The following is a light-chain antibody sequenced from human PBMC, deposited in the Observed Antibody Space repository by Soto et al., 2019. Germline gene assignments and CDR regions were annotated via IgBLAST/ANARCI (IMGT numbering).Light chain of an antibody. J-gene: IGLJ1*01. V-gene: IGLV1-40*01. Sequence: QSALAQPPSVSGAPGQRVTISCTGSSSNIGAHYDVHWYQQLPGTAPKLLIYANNNRPSGVPDRFSGSKSGTSASLAITGLQAEDEADYYCQSYDSSLSAYVFGTGTKVTVL. CDR2: ANN. CDR3: QSYDSSLSAYV. CDR1: SSNIGAHYD.